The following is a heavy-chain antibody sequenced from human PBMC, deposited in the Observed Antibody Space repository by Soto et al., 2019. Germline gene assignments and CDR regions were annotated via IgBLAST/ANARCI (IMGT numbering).Heavy chain of an antibody. CDR2: ISGNSGRT. D-gene: IGHD3-10*01. Sequence: QVQLMQSGAEVKKPGASVKVSCKTSGYTFTNFGISWVRLAPGQGFEWLGWISGNSGRTYYAQKFQGRVTMTRDTSTNTAYMELRSLRADDAAVFYCVSVGSTDLDRAGLDWGRGTLVHVSS. CDR1: GYTFTNFG. V-gene: IGHV1-18*01. CDR3: VSVGSTDLDRAGLD. J-gene: IGHJ4*02.